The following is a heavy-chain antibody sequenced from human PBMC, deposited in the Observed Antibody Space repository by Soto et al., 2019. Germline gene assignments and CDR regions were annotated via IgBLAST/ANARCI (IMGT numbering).Heavy chain of an antibody. D-gene: IGHD1-1*01. Sequence: SETLSLTCTVSGGSISSSSYYWGWIRQPPGKGLELIGSIYYSVSSYYNSSLKIRVTISVYTSKNQFSFKLSFVTAADTAVYYCARHPSTFTTLAYYFDYWGQGTLVTVSS. CDR2: IYYSVSS. J-gene: IGHJ4*02. V-gene: IGHV4-39*01. CDR1: GGSISSSSYY. CDR3: ARHPSTFTTLAYYFDY.